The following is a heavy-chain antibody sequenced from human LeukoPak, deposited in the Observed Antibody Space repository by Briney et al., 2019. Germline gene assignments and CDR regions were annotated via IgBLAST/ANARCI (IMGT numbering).Heavy chain of an antibody. CDR2: ISGDGGST. Sequence: GGSLRLSCAASGFTFDDYAMHWVRQAPGKGLEGVSLISGDGGSTYYADSVKGRFTISRDNSKNSLYLQMNSLRTEDTALYYCATGQGYYYGSGSYYTAFDYWGQGTLVTVSS. V-gene: IGHV3-43*02. CDR3: ATGQGYYYGSGSYYTAFDY. J-gene: IGHJ4*02. D-gene: IGHD3-10*01. CDR1: GFTFDDYA.